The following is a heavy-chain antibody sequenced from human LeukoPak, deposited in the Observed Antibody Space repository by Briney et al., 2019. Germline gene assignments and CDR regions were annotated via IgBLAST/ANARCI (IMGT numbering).Heavy chain of an antibody. CDR1: GFTFSSYA. Sequence: GGSLRLSCAASGFTFSSYAMHWVRQAPGKGLEWVAVISYDGSNKYYADSVKGRFTISRDNSKNTLYLQMNSLRAEDTAVYYCARDMERFGVVTYYGYWGQGTLVTVSS. V-gene: IGHV3-30-3*01. CDR2: ISYDGSNK. J-gene: IGHJ4*02. CDR3: ARDMERFGVVTYYGY. D-gene: IGHD3-3*01.